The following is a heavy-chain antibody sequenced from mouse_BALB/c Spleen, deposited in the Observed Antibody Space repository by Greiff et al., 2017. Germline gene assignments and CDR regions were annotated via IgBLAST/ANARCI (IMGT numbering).Heavy chain of an antibody. CDR1: GFTFSSYA. D-gene: IGHD2-1*01. J-gene: IGHJ2*01. Sequence: DVMLVESGGGLVKPGGSLKLSCAASGFTFSSYAMSWVRQSPEKRLEWVAEISSGGSYTYYPDTVTGRFTITRDNAKNTLYLEMSSLRSEDTAMYYCARGYDGNFDYWGQGTTLTVSS. V-gene: IGHV5-9-4*01. CDR3: ARGYDGNFDY. CDR2: ISSGGSYT.